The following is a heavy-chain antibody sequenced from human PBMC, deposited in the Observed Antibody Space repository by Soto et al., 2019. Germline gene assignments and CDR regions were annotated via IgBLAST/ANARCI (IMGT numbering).Heavy chain of an antibody. V-gene: IGHV4-4*09. CDR3: ASYSTAWCPYSDIDV. CDR1: GGSLDYYY. Sequence: QVQLRESGPGQVKPSETLSLTCTVSGGSLDYYYWIWIRQHPGKGLECLGSRSASGNTGPTPSLLCRVTISVDTFKNLFCLKLNSVATADTAVYYCASYSTAWCPYSDIDVWVQATTGSVAS. CDR2: RSASGNT. J-gene: IGHJ6*02. D-gene: IGHD6-13*01.